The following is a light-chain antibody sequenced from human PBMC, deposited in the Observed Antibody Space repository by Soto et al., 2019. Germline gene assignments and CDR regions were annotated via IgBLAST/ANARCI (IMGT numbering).Light chain of an antibody. CDR2: DAS. CDR1: QSISRW. J-gene: IGKJ1*01. CDR3: QQGDSSWWT. Sequence: DIQMTQSPSTLSASVGDRVTITCRASQSISRWLAWYQQKPGQAPTLLVYDASALKSGVPSRLSAGGSGREFTLTISRLHPDEVETYLCQQGDSSWWTVGQETKV. V-gene: IGKV1-5*01.